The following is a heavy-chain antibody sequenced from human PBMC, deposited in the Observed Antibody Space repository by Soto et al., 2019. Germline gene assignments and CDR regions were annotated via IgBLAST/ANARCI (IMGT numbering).Heavy chain of an antibody. CDR2: IYYSGST. J-gene: IGHJ5*02. V-gene: IGHV4-30-4*01. CDR3: ARDNGVGP. D-gene: IGHD2-8*01. CDR1: GGSISSGDYY. Sequence: QEQLQESGPGLVKPSQILSLTCTVSGGSISSGDYYWSWMRQPPGKGLEWIGYIYYSGSTYYNSSLKSRVNITLDTSKNQFSLKLSSVTAADTAVYYCARDNGVGPWGQGILVTVSS.